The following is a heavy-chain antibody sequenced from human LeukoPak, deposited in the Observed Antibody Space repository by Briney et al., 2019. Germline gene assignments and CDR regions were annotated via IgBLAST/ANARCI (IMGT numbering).Heavy chain of an antibody. D-gene: IGHD1-1*01. CDR3: ARTVGTLDY. CDR1: GFTFSSYE. J-gene: IGHJ4*02. CDR2: ISSSGSTI. Sequence: PGGSLRLSCAASGFTFSSYEMNWVRQAPGKGLEWVSYISSSGSTIYYADSAKGRFTISRDNAKNSLYLQMNSLRAEDTAVYYCARTVGTLDYWGQGTLVTVSS. V-gene: IGHV3-48*03.